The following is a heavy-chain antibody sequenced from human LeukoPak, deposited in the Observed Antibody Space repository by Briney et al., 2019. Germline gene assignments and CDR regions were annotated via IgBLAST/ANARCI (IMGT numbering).Heavy chain of an antibody. J-gene: IGHJ5*02. Sequence: GGSLRLSCAASGFTFSSYAMSWVRQAPGKGREWVANIKQDGSEKYYVDSVKGRFTISRDNAKNSLYLQMNSLRAEDTAVYYCARALLTYVQWFDPWGQGTLVTVSS. CDR2: IKQDGSEK. CDR3: ARALLTYVQWFDP. V-gene: IGHV3-7*01. D-gene: IGHD3-9*01. CDR1: GFTFSSYA.